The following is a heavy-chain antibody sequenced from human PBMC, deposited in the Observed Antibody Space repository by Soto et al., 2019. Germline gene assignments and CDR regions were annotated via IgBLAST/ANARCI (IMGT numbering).Heavy chain of an antibody. CDR3: ATGGAGSGPVTWEVPDH. CDR1: GSAFTDRY. D-gene: IGHD3-16*01. V-gene: IGHV1-45*01. CDR2: ITPFSGEG. J-gene: IGHJ4*02. Sequence: QIQLVQYGAEVKKTGSTATVSCQALGSAFTDRYLHWVRQATGQELERMGCITPFSGEGRYARKFQEGVTITGDRSINAPYMRMRRLGSEETAMYYCATGGAGSGPVTWEVPDHWGQGSLVTVSS.